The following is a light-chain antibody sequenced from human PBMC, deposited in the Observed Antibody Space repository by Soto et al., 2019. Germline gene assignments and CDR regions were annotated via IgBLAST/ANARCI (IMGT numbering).Light chain of an antibody. Sequence: DIVLTQTPDSLAVSLGERATINCKSSQSVLYSPNNKNYLAWYQQKPGQPTKLLVYWASTPDSGVPDRFSGSGSGTDFTHTIISLQAEDVEVYYRQQWHSAPQNFGQGTKLEIK. CDR3: QQWHSAPQN. CDR1: QSVLYSPNNKNY. CDR2: WAS. V-gene: IGKV4-1*01. J-gene: IGKJ1*01.